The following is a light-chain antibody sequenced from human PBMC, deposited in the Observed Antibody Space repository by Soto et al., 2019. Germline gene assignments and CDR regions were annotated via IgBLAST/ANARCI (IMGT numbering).Light chain of an antibody. CDR3: GTWDSSLSAWV. Sequence: QSVLAQPPSVSAAPGQRVTISCSGGGSNIGKNFVSWYQQLPGTAPKLLIYENYKRPSGIPDRFSGSKSGSSATLGVTGLQTGDDADYYCGTWDSSLSAWVFGGGTKLPVL. CDR2: ENY. V-gene: IGLV1-51*02. J-gene: IGLJ3*02. CDR1: GSNIGKNF.